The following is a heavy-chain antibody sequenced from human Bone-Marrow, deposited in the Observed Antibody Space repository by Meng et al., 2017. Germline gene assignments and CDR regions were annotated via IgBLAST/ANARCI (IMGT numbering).Heavy chain of an antibody. CDR1: GGSISSGGNY. Sequence: QVQLQESGPGLVKPSPTLSRTCTVSGGSISSGGNYWSWIRQHSGKGLEWIGYIYYSGNTYYNPSLKSLVNISVDTSKNQFSLKVSSVTAADTAVYYCARGSTNWFDPWGQGILVTVSS. CDR3: ARGSTNWFDP. CDR2: IYYSGNT. V-gene: IGHV4-31*01. J-gene: IGHJ5*02.